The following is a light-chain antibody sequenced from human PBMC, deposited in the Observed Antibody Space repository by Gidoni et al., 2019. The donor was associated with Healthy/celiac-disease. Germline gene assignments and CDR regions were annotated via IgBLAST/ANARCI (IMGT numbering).Light chain of an antibody. CDR3: QQYDNLFIFT. CDR2: DAS. J-gene: IGKJ3*01. Sequence: DIQMTQSPSSLSASVGDRVTITCQASQDISNYLKWYQQKPGKAPKLLIYDASNLETGVPSRFSGSGSGTDFTFPISSLQPEDIATYYCQQYDNLFIFTFGPWTKVDIK. V-gene: IGKV1-33*01. CDR1: QDISNY.